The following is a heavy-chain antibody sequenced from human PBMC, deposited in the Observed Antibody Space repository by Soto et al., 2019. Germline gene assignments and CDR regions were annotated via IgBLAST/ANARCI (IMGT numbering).Heavy chain of an antibody. CDR2: IYYTGNT. V-gene: IGHV4-31*03. J-gene: IGHJ4*02. Sequence: QVQLQESGPGLVKPSQTLSLTCTVSGGSISSGGTGSYWTWIRQLPGKGLEWIGYIYYTGNTYYNPSLKIRPTRSIDTSENQFSLKLTSVTAADTAVYFCASGHDAYKVRYWGQGTLVTVSS. D-gene: IGHD1-1*01. CDR1: GGSISSGGTGSY. CDR3: ASGHDAYKVRY.